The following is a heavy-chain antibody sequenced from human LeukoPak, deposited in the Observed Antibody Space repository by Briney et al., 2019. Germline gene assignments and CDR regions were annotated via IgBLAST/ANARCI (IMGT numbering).Heavy chain of an antibody. J-gene: IGHJ6*02. CDR3: ARDRIEMTTIMDYYYGMDV. CDR1: GDSVSSNSAA. CDR2: TYYRSKWYN. V-gene: IGHV6-1*01. D-gene: IGHD5-24*01. Sequence: SQTLSLTCAISGDSVSSNSAAWNWIRQSPSRGLEWLGRTYYRSKWYNDYAVSVKSRMTINPDTSKNQFSLQLNSVTPEDTAVYYCARDRIEMTTIMDYYYGMDVWGQGTTVTVSS.